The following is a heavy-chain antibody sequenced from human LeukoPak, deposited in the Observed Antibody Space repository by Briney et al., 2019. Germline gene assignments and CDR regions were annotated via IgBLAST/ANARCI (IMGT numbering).Heavy chain of an antibody. CDR2: ISGSGGST. CDR3: AKDRIQLRAPLDV. V-gene: IGHV3-23*01. CDR1: GFTFSSYA. D-gene: IGHD5-18*01. J-gene: IGHJ6*02. Sequence: PGGSLRLSCAASGFTFSSYAMSWVRQAPGKGLEWVSAISGSGGSTYYADSVKGRFAISRDNSKNTLYLQMNSLRAEDTAVYYCAKDRIQLRAPLDVWGQGTTVTVSS.